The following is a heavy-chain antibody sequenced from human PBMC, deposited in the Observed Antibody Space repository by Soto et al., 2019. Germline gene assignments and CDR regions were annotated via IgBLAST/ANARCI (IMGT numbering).Heavy chain of an antibody. CDR3: ERRGAVAGLHY. CDR1: GFTFSSYW. D-gene: IGHD6-19*01. V-gene: IGHV3-74*01. Sequence: EVQLVESGGGLVQPGGSLRVSCAASGFTFSSYWMHWVRQAPGKWPVWVSRINSDGSSTSYADSVKGRSTIARDNAKNTLYSQMTSRRAEDMAIYYFERRGAVAGLHYWGQGNLVTVSS. CDR2: INSDGSST. J-gene: IGHJ4*02.